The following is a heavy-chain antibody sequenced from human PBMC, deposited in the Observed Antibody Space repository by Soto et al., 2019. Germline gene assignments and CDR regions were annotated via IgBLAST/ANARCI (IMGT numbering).Heavy chain of an antibody. CDR1: GFTFSSYG. CDR2: ISYDGSNK. Sequence: GGSLRLSCAASGFTFSSYGMHWVRQAPGKGLEWVAVISYDGSNKYYAGSVKGRFTISRDNSKNTLYLQMNSLRAEDTAVYYCAKYGRVEMATITLPNWFDPWGQGTLVTVSS. V-gene: IGHV3-30*18. J-gene: IGHJ5*02. CDR3: AKYGRVEMATITLPNWFDP. D-gene: IGHD5-12*01.